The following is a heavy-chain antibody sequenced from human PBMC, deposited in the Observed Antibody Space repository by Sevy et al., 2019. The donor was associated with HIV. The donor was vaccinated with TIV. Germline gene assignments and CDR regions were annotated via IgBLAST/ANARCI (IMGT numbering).Heavy chain of an antibody. D-gene: IGHD5-18*01. J-gene: IGHJ4*02. V-gene: IGHV4-59*01. Sequence: SETLSLTCTVSGGSISSYYWSWIRQPPVKGLEWIGYIYYSGSTNYNPSLKSRVTISVDTSKNQFSLKLSSVTAADTAVYYCARGGYSYGRGFDYWGQGTLVTVSS. CDR3: ARGGYSYGRGFDY. CDR2: IYYSGST. CDR1: GGSISSYY.